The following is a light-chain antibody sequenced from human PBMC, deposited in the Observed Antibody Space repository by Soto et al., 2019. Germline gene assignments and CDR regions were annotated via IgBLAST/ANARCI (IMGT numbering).Light chain of an antibody. CDR2: DVS. Sequence: TVLTQSPATLSLSPGERATLSCRASQSVDTYLAWYQQKSGRAPRLLIYDVSKRATGIPPRFSGSGAGTDFTLTISSLEPEDFAVYYCQQRRTWPLTFGGGTKVDI. J-gene: IGKJ4*01. CDR1: QSVDTY. V-gene: IGKV3-11*01. CDR3: QQRRTWPLT.